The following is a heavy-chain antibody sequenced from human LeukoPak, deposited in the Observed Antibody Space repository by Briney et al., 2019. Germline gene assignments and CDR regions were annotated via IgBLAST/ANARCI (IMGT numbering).Heavy chain of an antibody. CDR2: IYHSGST. V-gene: IGHV4-4*02. D-gene: IGHD3-22*01. J-gene: IGHJ4*02. CDR3: ARNIGYYYDSSGGG. Sequence: PSGTLSLTCAVSGGSISSSNWWSWVRQPPGKGLEWIGEIYHSGSTNYNPSLKSRVAISVDKSKNQFSLKLSSVTAADTAVYYCARNIGYYYDSSGGGWGQGTLVTVSS. CDR1: GGSISSSNW.